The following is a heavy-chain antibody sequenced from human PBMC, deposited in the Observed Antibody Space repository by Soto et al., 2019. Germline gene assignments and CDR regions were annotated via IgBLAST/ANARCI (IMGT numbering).Heavy chain of an antibody. CDR1: GYTFTSYY. D-gene: IGHD3-10*01. V-gene: IGHV1-46*01. CDR2: INPSGGST. J-gene: IGHJ6*03. CDR3: ARVRGSEETYYYYYYMDV. Sequence: ASVKVSCKASGYTFTSYYMHWVRQAPGQGLEWMGIINPSGGSTSYAQKFQGRVTMTRDTSTSTVYMELSSLRAEDTAVYYCARVRGSEETYYYYYYMDVWGKGTTVTVSS.